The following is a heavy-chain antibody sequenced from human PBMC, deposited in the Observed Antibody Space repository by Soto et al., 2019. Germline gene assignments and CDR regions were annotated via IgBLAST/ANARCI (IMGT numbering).Heavy chain of an antibody. D-gene: IGHD5-12*01. J-gene: IGHJ4*02. V-gene: IGHV4-39*01. CDR3: ARHSWWLPPGYFDY. CDR2: IYYSGST. Sequence: QLQLQESGPGLVKPSETLSLTCTVSGGSISSSSYYWGWIRQPPGKGLEWIGSIYYSGSTYYNPSLKSRVTISVDTSKNQFSLKLSSVTAADTAVYYCARHSWWLPPGYFDYWGQGTLVTVSS. CDR1: GGSISSSSYY.